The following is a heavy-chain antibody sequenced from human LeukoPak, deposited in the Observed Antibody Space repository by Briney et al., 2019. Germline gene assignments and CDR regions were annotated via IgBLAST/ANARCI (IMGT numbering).Heavy chain of an antibody. V-gene: IGHV3-30*18. D-gene: IGHD5-18*01. CDR2: ISFDGRNK. J-gene: IGHJ4*02. Sequence: GGSLRLSRAASGFTFSSYGMHWVRQAPGKGLEWVAVISFDGRNKYFADSVKGRFTISRDNSKNTLYLQMNSLRAEDTAVYYCAKEKYRGYSYGSGDYWGQGTLVTVSS. CDR1: GFTFSSYG. CDR3: AKEKYRGYSYGSGDY.